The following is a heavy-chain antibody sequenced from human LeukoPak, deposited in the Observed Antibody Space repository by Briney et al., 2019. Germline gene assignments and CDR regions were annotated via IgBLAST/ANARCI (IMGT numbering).Heavy chain of an antibody. CDR1: GGSISSYY. D-gene: IGHD6-13*01. V-gene: IGHV4-59*01. CDR2: IYYSGST. J-gene: IGHJ4*02. CDR3: ARDEALRIAAAGSFDY. Sequence: PSETLSLTCTVSGGSISSYYWSWIRQPPGKGLEWIGYIYYSGSTNYNPSLKSRVTISVDTSKNQFSLKLSSVTAADTAVYYCARDEALRIAAAGSFDYWGQGTLVTVSS.